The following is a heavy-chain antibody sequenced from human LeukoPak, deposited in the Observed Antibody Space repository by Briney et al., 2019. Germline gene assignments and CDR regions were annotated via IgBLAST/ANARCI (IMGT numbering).Heavy chain of an antibody. J-gene: IGHJ4*02. V-gene: IGHV4-34*01. CDR1: GGSISSFY. Sequence: SETLSLTCTVSGGSISSFYWSWIRQPPGKGLEWIGEINHSGSTNYNPSLKSRVTISVDTSKNQFSLKLSSVTAADTAVYYCATYYYDSSGRKYYFDYWGQGTLVTVSS. D-gene: IGHD3-22*01. CDR2: INHSGST. CDR3: ATYYYDSSGRKYYFDY.